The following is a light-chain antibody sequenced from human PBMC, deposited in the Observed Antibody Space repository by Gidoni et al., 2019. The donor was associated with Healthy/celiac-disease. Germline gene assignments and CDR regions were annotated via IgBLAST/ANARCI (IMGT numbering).Light chain of an antibody. J-gene: IGKJ2*01. Sequence: DIQMTQSPSSLSASVGDRVTITCRASQGISNSLDWYQQKPGKAPKLLLYDASRLESGVPSRFSGSGSGTDFTLTISILQPEDFATYYCQQYYNTPYTFGQGTKLEIK. CDR1: QGISNS. CDR2: DAS. CDR3: QQYYNTPYT. V-gene: IGKV1-NL1*01.